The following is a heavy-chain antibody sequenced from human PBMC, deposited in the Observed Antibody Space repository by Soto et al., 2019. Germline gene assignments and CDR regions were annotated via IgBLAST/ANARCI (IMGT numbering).Heavy chain of an antibody. CDR3: ARDLKYQLRTFDH. J-gene: IGHJ4*02. Sequence: PVKVSCKASGGTFSSYAISWVRQAPRQGLEWMGWISAYNGNTNYAQKLQGRVTMTPDTSTSTAYMELRSLRSDDTAVYYCARDLKYQLRTFDHWGQGT. CDR2: ISAYNGNT. V-gene: IGHV1-18*01. CDR1: GGTFSSYA. D-gene: IGHD2-2*01.